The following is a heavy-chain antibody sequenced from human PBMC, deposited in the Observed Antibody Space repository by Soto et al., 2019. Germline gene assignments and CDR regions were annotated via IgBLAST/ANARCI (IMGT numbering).Heavy chain of an antibody. CDR2: ISAYNGNT. V-gene: IGHV1-18*01. J-gene: IGHJ6*02. CDR1: GYTFTSYG. Sequence: QVQLVQSGAEVKKPGASVKVSCKASGYTFTSYGISWVRQAPGQGLEWMGWISAYNGNTNYAQKLQGRVTMTTDTSTSTAYMELRSQRSDDTAVYYCARSAPAAGTRGDGMDVWGQGTTVTVSS. CDR3: ARSAPAAGTRGDGMDV. D-gene: IGHD6-13*01.